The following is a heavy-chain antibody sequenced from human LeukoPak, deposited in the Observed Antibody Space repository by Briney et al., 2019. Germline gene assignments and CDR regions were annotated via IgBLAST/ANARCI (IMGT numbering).Heavy chain of an antibody. CDR2: ISRSGGNT. CDR3: AKDVGRDIAVAVPTTRTDY. V-gene: IGHV3-23*01. CDR1: GFTFSSYA. D-gene: IGHD2-15*01. J-gene: IGHJ4*02. Sequence: GGSLRLSCAASGFTFSSYAMTWVRQAPGKGLEWVSAISRSGGNTYYADSVKGRFTISRDNAKNTLYLQMNSLRAEDTAIYYCAKDVGRDIAVAVPTTRTDYWGQGTLVTVSS.